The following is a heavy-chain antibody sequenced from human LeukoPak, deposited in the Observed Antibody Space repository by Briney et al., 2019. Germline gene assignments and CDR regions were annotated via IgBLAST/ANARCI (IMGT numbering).Heavy chain of an antibody. V-gene: IGHV3-21*01. J-gene: IGHJ4*02. Sequence: GGSLRLSCAASGFTFSSYSMNWVRQAPGKGLEWVSSISSSSSYIYYADSVKGRFTISRDNAKNSLYLQMNSLRAEDTAVYYCARAPYHYYDSSGTYYFDYWGQGTLVTVSS. CDR2: ISSSSSYI. D-gene: IGHD3-22*01. CDR1: GFTFSSYS. CDR3: ARAPYHYYDSSGTYYFDY.